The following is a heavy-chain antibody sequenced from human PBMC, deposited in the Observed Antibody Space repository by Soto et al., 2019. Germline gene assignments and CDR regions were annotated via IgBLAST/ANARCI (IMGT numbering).Heavy chain of an antibody. CDR3: ARGNPYSSSWYNYYYYGMDV. J-gene: IGHJ6*02. CDR1: GYTFTSYG. D-gene: IGHD6-13*01. V-gene: IGHV1-18*01. CDR2: ISAYNGNT. Sequence: ASVKVSCKASGYTFTSYGISWVRQAPGQGLEWMGWISAYNGNTNYAQKLQGRVTMTTDTSTSTAYMELRSLRSDDTAVYYCARGNPYSSSWYNYYYYGMDVWGQGTTVTSP.